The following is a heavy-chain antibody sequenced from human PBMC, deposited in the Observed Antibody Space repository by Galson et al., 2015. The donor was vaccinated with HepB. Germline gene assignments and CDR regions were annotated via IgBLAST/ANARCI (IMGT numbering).Heavy chain of an antibody. J-gene: IGHJ4*02. CDR1: GFTFSSYA. Sequence: SLRLSCAASGFTFSSYAMHWVRQAPGKGLGWVAVISYDVSNKYYADSVKGRFTISRDNSKNTLYLQMNSLRAEDTAVYYCARGGRVLSDLNRFDYWGQGTLVTVSS. V-gene: IGHV3-30-3*01. CDR3: ARGGRVLSDLNRFDY. CDR2: ISYDVSNK. D-gene: IGHD3-16*01.